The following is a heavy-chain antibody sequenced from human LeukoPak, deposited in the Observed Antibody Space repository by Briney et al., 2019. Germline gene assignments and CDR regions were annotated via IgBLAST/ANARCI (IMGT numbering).Heavy chain of an antibody. CDR2: IYGDGST. CDR1: GFTFSSYA. D-gene: IGHD2-15*01. J-gene: IGHJ4*02. V-gene: IGHV3-53*01. CDR3: AIGSYCSGGSCYPLFDY. Sequence: GGSLRLSCAASGFTFSSYAMHWVRQAPGKGLQWVSGIYGDGSTYYADSVKGRFTISRDSSKNTLYLQMNSLRAEDTAVYYCAIGSYCSGGSCYPLFDYWGRGTLVTVSS.